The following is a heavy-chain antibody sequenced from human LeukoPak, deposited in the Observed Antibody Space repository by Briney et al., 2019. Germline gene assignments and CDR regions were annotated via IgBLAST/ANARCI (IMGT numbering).Heavy chain of an antibody. CDR2: IFHTGST. J-gene: IGHJ4*02. V-gene: IGHV4-30-2*01. CDR3: ARGWASRLGEYSPHFDY. D-gene: IGHD3-16*01. CDR1: GGSISSGGYY. Sequence: SETLSLTCSVSGGSISSGGYYWSWIRQPPGKGLEWVGYIFHTGSTYYNPYNPSLKSRLTISIDRSKNQFSLNLNSVSAADTAVYYCARGWASRLGEYSPHFDYWGQGTLVTVSS.